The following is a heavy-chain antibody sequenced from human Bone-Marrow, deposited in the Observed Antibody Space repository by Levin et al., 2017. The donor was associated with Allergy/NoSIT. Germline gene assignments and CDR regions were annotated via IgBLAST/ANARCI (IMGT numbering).Heavy chain of an antibody. CDR3: AKHLHYSGLPRSYLDY. CDR2: ISGTGDGT. D-gene: IGHD5-12*01. Sequence: PGGSLRLSCVTSGFPFDTYAMSWVRQAPGKGLEWVSTISGTGDGTYYADSVKGRFTISRDNSMNTLYVQMNSLRSDDTAVYYCAKHLHYSGLPRSYLDYWGQGTLVTVSS. J-gene: IGHJ4*02. V-gene: IGHV3-23*01. CDR1: GFPFDTYA.